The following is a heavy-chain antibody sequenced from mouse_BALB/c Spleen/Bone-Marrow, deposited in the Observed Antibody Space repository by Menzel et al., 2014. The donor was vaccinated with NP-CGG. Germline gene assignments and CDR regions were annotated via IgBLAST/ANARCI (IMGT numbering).Heavy chain of an antibody. D-gene: IGHD2-1*01. CDR3: ARRGIYYGNYVFAY. J-gene: IGHJ3*01. CDR2: IYYSGST. CDR1: GYSITSGYS. V-gene: IGHV3-1*02. Sequence: DVKLQESGPDLVKPSQSLSLTYTVTGYSITSGYSWHWIRQFPGNKLEWMGYIYYSGSTNYNPSLKSRISITRDTSKNQFFLQLNSVTTEDTATYYCARRGIYYGNYVFAYWGQGTLVTVSA.